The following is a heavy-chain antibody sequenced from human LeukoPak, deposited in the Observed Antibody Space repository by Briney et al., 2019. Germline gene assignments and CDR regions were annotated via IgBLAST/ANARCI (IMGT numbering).Heavy chain of an antibody. CDR1: GGSFSDYY. D-gene: IGHD3-22*01. V-gene: IGHV4-34*01. Sequence: SETLSLTCAVYGGSFSDYYWTWIRHTPEKGLEWIGEMNPSGNTKYNPSLKSRVTISVDTSKNQFSLKLSSVTAADTAVYYCARGRQDVTMIVVVMTAVSYYLDVWGKGTTVTVS. J-gene: IGHJ6*03. CDR2: MNPSGNT. CDR3: ARGRQDVTMIVVVMTAVSYYLDV.